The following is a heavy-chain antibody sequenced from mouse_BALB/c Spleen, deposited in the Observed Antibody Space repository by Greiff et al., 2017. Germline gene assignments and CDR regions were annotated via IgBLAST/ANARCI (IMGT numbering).Heavy chain of an antibody. D-gene: IGHD2-14*01. CDR1: GYTFTSYY. Sequence: QVQLQQSGPELVKPGASVRISCKASGYTFTSYYIHWVKQRPGQGLEWIGWIYPGNVNTKYNEKFKGKATLTADKSSSTAYMQLSSLTSEDSAVYFCAREGHRYDGFAYWGQGTLVTVSA. CDR3: AREGHRYDGFAY. CDR2: IYPGNVNT. V-gene: IGHV1S56*01. J-gene: IGHJ3*01.